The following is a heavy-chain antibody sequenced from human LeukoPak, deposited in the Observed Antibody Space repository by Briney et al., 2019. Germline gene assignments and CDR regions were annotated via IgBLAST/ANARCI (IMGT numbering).Heavy chain of an antibody. D-gene: IGHD2-21*02. Sequence: GGSLRLSCAASGFTFSNYAMHWVRQAPGKGLEYVSAISSDGRSTYYMNSVKGRFTISRDNSKSTLYLQMGSLRAEDMAVYYCARGECSIDGCYSNEYWGQGTLVTVSS. CDR1: GFTFSNYA. CDR3: ARGECSIDGCYSNEY. J-gene: IGHJ4*02. CDR2: ISSDGRST. V-gene: IGHV3-64*01.